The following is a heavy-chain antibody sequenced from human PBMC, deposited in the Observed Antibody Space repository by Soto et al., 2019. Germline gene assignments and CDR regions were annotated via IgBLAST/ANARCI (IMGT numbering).Heavy chain of an antibody. J-gene: IGHJ5*02. CDR3: AKKRYFDWSGVGNWFDP. Sequence: GGSLRLSCAASGFTFSSYAMTWVRQAPGKGLEWVSAIRDIGGSTYYADSVKGRFTISRDNSKNTLYLQMNSLRAEDTAVYYCAKKRYFDWSGVGNWFDPWGQGTLVTVSS. CDR1: GFTFSSYA. D-gene: IGHD3-9*01. CDR2: IRDIGGST. V-gene: IGHV3-23*01.